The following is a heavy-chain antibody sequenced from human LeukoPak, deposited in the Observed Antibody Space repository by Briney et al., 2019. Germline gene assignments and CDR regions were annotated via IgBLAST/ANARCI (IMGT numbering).Heavy chain of an antibody. CDR1: GYTFTSYY. Sequence: ASVKVSCKASGYTFTSYYMHWVRQAPGQGLEWMGIINPSGGSTSYAQKFQGRVTMTRDTSTSTAYMELSSLRAEDTAVYYCASPRGPYSYAPNPYYWGQGTLVTVSS. V-gene: IGHV1-46*01. CDR2: INPSGGST. CDR3: ASPRGPYSYAPNPYY. J-gene: IGHJ4*02. D-gene: IGHD5-18*01.